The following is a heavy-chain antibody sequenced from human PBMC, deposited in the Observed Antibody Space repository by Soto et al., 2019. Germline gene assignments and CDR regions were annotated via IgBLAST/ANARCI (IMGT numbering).Heavy chain of an antibody. V-gene: IGHV3-7*01. CDR3: ARVVYGSGSYRSYYYYYGMDV. J-gene: IGHJ6*02. CDR1: GFTFSSYW. Sequence: EVQLVESGGGLVQPGGSLRLSCAASGFTFSSYWMSWVRQAPGKGLEWVANIKQDGSEKYYVDSVKGRFTISRDNAKNSLYLQMNSLRAEDTAVYYCARVVYGSGSYRSYYYYYGMDVWGQGTTVTVSS. D-gene: IGHD3-10*01. CDR2: IKQDGSEK.